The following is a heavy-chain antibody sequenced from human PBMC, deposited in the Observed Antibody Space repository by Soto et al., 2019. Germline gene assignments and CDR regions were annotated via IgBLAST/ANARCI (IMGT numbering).Heavy chain of an antibody. CDR3: ARSPPGGYHYYYGMDV. V-gene: IGHV3-13*04. CDR1: GFTFSSYD. CDR2: IGTAGDT. Sequence: EVQLVESGGGLVQPGGSLRLSCAASGFTFSSYDMQWVRQATGKGLEWVSAIGTAGDTYYPGSVKGRFTISRENAKTSLYLQMNSLRAGDTAVYYCARSPPGGYHYYYGMDVWGQGTTVTVSS. J-gene: IGHJ6*02. D-gene: IGHD3-22*01.